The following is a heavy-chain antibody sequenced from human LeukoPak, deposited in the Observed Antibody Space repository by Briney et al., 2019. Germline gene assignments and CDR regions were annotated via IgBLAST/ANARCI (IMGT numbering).Heavy chain of an antibody. D-gene: IGHD3-16*01. CDR3: ARCLFGEGYYYGMDV. CDR2: IYYSGST. J-gene: IGHJ6*02. CDR1: GGSISSYY. V-gene: IGHV4-59*08. Sequence: SETLSLTCTVSGGSISSYYWSWIRQPPGKGLEWIGYIYYSGSTNYNPSLKSRVTISVDTSKNQFSLKLSSVTAADTAVYYCARCLFGEGYYYGMDVWGQGTTVTVSS.